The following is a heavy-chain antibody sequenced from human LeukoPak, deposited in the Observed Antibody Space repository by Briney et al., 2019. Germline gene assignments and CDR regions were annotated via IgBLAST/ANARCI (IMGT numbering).Heavy chain of an antibody. CDR1: GGTFSSYA. J-gene: IGHJ4*02. D-gene: IGHD6-6*01. V-gene: IGHV1-69*05. Sequence: SVTVSCKASGGTFSSYAISWVRQAPGQGLEWMGGIIPIFGTANYAQKFQGRVTITTDESTSTAYMELSSLRSEDTAVYYCARQGSSSSGYFDYWGQGTLVTVSS. CDR3: ARQGSSSSGYFDY. CDR2: IIPIFGTA.